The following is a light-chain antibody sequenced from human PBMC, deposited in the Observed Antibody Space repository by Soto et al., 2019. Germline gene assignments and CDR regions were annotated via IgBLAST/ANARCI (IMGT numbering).Light chain of an antibody. CDR3: QQYGTSPLT. CDR1: QTVKNDY. J-gene: IGKJ4*01. V-gene: IGKV3-20*01. CDR2: GAS. Sequence: LSQARDTLSFSXAEGPTLLFRGSQTVKNDYLDWYQQRRGRXPRLLXYGASGRATGTPDRFSGSGSGTDFTLTIPRLEPEDFAVYYGQQYGTSPLTFGGGTKVDIK.